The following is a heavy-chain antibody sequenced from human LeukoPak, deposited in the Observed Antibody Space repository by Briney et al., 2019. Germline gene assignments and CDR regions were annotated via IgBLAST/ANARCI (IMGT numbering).Heavy chain of an antibody. CDR1: GFTFSNYA. Sequence: GGSLRLSCAASGFTFSNYAMSWVRQAPGKGLEWVSGFITGGISTYYADSVKGRFTISRDNSKNTLYLQMNSLRAEDTAVYYCAKDQGYSGYDPLDYWGQGTLVTVSS. CDR3: AKDQGYSGYDPLDY. V-gene: IGHV3-23*01. J-gene: IGHJ4*02. CDR2: FITGGIST. D-gene: IGHD5-12*01.